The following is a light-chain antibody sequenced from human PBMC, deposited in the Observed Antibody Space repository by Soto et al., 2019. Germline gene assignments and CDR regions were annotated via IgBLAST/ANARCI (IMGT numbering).Light chain of an antibody. CDR1: QSVSSN. V-gene: IGKV3-15*01. Sequence: EVVMTQSPATLSVSPGERVTLSCSASQSVSSNLAWYQQKPGQAPRLLIYGASTRATGIPARFSGSGSGTDFTLTISSLQSEDFAVYFCQQYNNWPPLTFGGGTKVEIK. J-gene: IGKJ4*01. CDR2: GAS. CDR3: QQYNNWPPLT.